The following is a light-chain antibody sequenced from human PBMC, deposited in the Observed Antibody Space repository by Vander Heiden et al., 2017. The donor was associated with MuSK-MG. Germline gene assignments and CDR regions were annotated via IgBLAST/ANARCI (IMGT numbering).Light chain of an antibody. CDR2: HAS. CDR1: QIIGDY. J-gene: IGKJ2*01. Sequence: DIQMTQSPSTLSASIGDSVTITCRASQIIGDYLAWYQQRPGQAPKLLIYHASNLQTGVPSRFSGGGSWTEFTLTISSLQADDFATYYCQEDKSYPSIFGQGTKMEIK. CDR3: QEDKSYPSI. V-gene: IGKV1-5*01.